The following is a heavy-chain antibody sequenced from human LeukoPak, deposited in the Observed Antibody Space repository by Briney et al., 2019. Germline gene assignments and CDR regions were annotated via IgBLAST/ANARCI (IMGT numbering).Heavy chain of an antibody. CDR3: ATRPGGSGELLERYDYFDY. J-gene: IGHJ4*02. Sequence: SVKVSCRASGGTFSSYAISWVRQAPGQGLEWMGGSIPIFGTANYAQKFQGRVTITADESTSTAYMELSSLRSEDTSVYYCATRPGGSGELLERYDYFDYWGQGTLVTVSS. CDR1: GGTFSSYA. D-gene: IGHD3-10*01. V-gene: IGHV1-69*13. CDR2: SIPIFGTA.